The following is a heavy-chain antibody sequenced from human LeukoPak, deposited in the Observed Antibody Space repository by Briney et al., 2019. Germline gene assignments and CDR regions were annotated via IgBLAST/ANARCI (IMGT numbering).Heavy chain of an antibody. CDR3: ASCYGDYEGSGSDYYYGMDV. CDR1: GGSISSSSYY. Sequence: PSETLSLTCTVSGGSISSSSYYWGWIRQPPGKGLEWIGSIYYSGSTYYNPSLKSRVTISVDTSKNQFSLKLSSVTAADTAVYYCASCYGDYEGSGSDYYYGMDVWGQGTTVTVSS. J-gene: IGHJ6*02. D-gene: IGHD4-17*01. V-gene: IGHV4-39*01. CDR2: IYYSGST.